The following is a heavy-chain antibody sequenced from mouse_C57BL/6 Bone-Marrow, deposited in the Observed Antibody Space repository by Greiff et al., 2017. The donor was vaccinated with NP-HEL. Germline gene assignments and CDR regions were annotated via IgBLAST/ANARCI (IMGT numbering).Heavy chain of an antibody. CDR3: ARDAPYGSEYYYAMDY. J-gene: IGHJ4*01. CDR2: SRNKANDYTT. V-gene: IGHV7-1*01. CDR1: GFTFSDFY. D-gene: IGHD1-1*01. Sequence: EVHLVESGGGLVQSGRSLRLSCATSGFTFSDFYMEWVRQAPGKGLEWIAASRNKANDYTTEYSASVKGRFIVSRDTSQSILYLQMNALRAEDTAIYYCARDAPYGSEYYYAMDYWGQGTSVTVSS.